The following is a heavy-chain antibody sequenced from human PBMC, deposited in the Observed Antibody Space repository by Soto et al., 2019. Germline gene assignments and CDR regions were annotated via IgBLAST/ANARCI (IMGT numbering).Heavy chain of an antibody. CDR3: VKDRYVDF. V-gene: IGHV3-64D*06. Sequence: PGGSLRLSCSVSGFTLSNYAMHWVRQAPGKGLEYAASISSNGGSTYYADSVKGRFTISRDNSKNTLYLQMSSLRVEDTAVYYCVKDRYVDFWGQGTLVTVSS. J-gene: IGHJ4*02. CDR1: GFTLSNYA. CDR2: ISSNGGST.